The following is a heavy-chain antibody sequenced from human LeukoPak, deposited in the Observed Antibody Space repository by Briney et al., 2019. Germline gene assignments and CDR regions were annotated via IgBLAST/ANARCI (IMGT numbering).Heavy chain of an antibody. D-gene: IGHD6-6*01. CDR1: GLTFSSYE. V-gene: IGHV3-48*03. Sequence: PGGSLRLSCSPPGLTFSSYEMNWGRHAPGKGREWVSYIRRGSTSIFYADSVKGRFTISRDNAKNSLYMQMNSLRVEDTAVYYCARGGIAARFAYWGQGTLVTVSS. CDR3: ARGGIAARFAY. J-gene: IGHJ4*02. CDR2: IRRGSTSI.